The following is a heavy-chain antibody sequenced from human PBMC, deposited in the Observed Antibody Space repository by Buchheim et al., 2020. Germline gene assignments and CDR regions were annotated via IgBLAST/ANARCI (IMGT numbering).Heavy chain of an antibody. J-gene: IGHJ6*02. V-gene: IGHV3-23*01. CDR1: GFTFSSYA. D-gene: IGHD3-3*01. CDR2: ISGSGGST. Sequence: EVQLLESGGGLVQPGGSLRLSCAASGFTFSSYAMSWVRQAPGKGLEWVSAISGSGGSTYYADSVKGRFTISRDNSKNTLYLQMNSLRAEDTAVYYCAKDNSTYYDFWSGYAYYYGMDVWGQGTT. CDR3: AKDNSTYYDFWSGYAYYYGMDV.